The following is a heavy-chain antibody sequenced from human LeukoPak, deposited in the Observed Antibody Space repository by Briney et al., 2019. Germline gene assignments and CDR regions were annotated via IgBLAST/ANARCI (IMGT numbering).Heavy chain of an antibody. V-gene: IGHV3-30*04. D-gene: IGHD3-10*01. J-gene: IGHJ4*02. CDR1: GFTFSSYA. Sequence: GGSLRLSCAASGFTFSSYAMHWVRQAPGKGLEWVAVISYDGSNKYYADSVKGRFTISRDNSKNTLHLQMNSLRAEDTAVYYCARGAEPYYGSGSYYTYYFDYWGQGTLVTVSS. CDR2: ISYDGSNK. CDR3: ARGAEPYYGSGSYYTYYFDY.